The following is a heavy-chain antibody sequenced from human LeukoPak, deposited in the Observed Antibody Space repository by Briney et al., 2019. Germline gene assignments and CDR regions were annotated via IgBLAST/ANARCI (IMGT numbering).Heavy chain of an antibody. Sequence: PSETLSLTCAVYGGSFSGYYWSWIRQPPGKGLEWIGEINHSGSTNYNPSLKSRVTISVDTSKNQFSLKLSSVTAADTAVYYCARGPRRIQPWTSMDVWGQGTTVTVSS. CDR1: GGSFSGYY. D-gene: IGHD5-18*01. V-gene: IGHV4-34*01. J-gene: IGHJ6*02. CDR2: INHSGST. CDR3: ARGPRRIQPWTSMDV.